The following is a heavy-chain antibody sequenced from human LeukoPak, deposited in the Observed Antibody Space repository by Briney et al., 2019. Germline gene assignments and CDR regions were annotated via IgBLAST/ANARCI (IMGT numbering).Heavy chain of an antibody. J-gene: IGHJ4*02. V-gene: IGHV3-7*03. CDR1: GFTFSSYW. CDR2: IKQDGSDK. CDR3: AKRTYYYDSSGYYHRIDY. Sequence: GGSLRLSCAASGFTFSSYWMSWVRQAPGKGLEWVANIKQDGSDKYYVDSVKGRFTISRDNAKNSLYLQMNSLRAEDTAVYYCAKRTYYYDSSGYYHRIDYWGQGTLVTVSS. D-gene: IGHD3-22*01.